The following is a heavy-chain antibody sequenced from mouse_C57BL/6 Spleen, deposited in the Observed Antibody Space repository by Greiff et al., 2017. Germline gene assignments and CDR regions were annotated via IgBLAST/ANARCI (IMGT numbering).Heavy chain of an antibody. J-gene: IGHJ4*01. CDR1: GFSLTSYA. CDR3: AREDYGSSLYYAMDY. V-gene: IGHV2-9-1*01. CDR2: IWTGGGT. D-gene: IGHD1-1*01. Sequence: VKLMESGPGLVAPSQSLSITCTVSGFSLTSYAISWVRQPPGKGLEWLGVIWTGGGTNYNSALKSRLSISKDNSKSQVFLKMNSLQTDDTARYYCAREDYGSSLYYAMDYWGQGTSVTVSS.